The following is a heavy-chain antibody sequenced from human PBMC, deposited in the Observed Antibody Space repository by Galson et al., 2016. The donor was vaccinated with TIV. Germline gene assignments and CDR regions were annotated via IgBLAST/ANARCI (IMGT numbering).Heavy chain of an antibody. CDR2: IYPEDSDT. D-gene: IGHD2-2*03. CDR1: GYSFTTFW. V-gene: IGHV5-51*01. Sequence: QSGAEVKKPGESLKISCKASGYSFTTFWIGWVRQMPGKGLEWMGVIYPEDSDTRYSPSFQGQVTISDDKSIRTAHLQWSSLKASDTAIYYCAKIGYCYSTTDCYAYDAFHIWGQGTMVSVSS. CDR3: AKIGYCYSTTDCYAYDAFHI. J-gene: IGHJ3*02.